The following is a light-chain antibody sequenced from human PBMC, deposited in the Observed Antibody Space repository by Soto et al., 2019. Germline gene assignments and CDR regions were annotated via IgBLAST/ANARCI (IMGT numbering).Light chain of an antibody. CDR1: QSVGRN. J-gene: IGKJ1*01. Sequence: IVMTQSPATLSVSPGERATLSCRASQSVGRNLAWYQQKPGQSPRLLVYGASTRATGIPDRFSGSGSGTDFTLTISSLQPDDFATYYCQQYNSYRTFGQGTKVDIK. CDR3: QQYNSYRT. V-gene: IGKV3D-15*01. CDR2: GAS.